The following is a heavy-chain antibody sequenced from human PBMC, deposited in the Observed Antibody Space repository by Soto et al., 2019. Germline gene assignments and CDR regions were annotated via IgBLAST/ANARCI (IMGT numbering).Heavy chain of an antibody. CDR2: IFSNDEK. D-gene: IGHD6-13*01. CDR1: GFSLSNAGLG. CDR3: ASTYSTSWYWFDP. V-gene: IGHV2-26*04. J-gene: IGHJ5*02. Sequence: QVTVKESGPVLVKPTETLTLTCTVSGFSLSNAGLGVSWIRQPPGKALEWLAHIFSNDEKSYSTSPKSRLTISEDTSKSQVVLIMTNMDPVDTATYYCASTYSTSWYWFDPWGQGTLVTVSS.